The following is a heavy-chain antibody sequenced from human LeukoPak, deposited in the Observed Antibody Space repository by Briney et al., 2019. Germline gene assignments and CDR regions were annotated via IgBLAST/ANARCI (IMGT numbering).Heavy chain of an antibody. D-gene: IGHD6-13*01. Sequence: GRSLGLSCAASGFTFSSYAMHWVRQAPGKGLEWVAVISYDGSNKYYADSVKGRFTISRDNSKNTLYLQMNSLRAEDTAVYYCARAGIAAAGTVFDYWGQGTLVTVSS. J-gene: IGHJ4*02. CDR1: GFTFSSYA. CDR3: ARAGIAAAGTVFDY. V-gene: IGHV3-30*04. CDR2: ISYDGSNK.